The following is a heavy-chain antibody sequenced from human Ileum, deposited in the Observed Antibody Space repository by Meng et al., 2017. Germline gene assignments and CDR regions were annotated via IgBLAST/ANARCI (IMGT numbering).Heavy chain of an antibody. V-gene: IGHV3-23*01. CDR1: GSTFSSYA. CDR3: AKPIWSREDPAAESDY. CDR2: ISASGASE. Sequence: GGSLRPSCAVAGSTFSSYAMNWVRQVPGKGLEWVSSISASGASEYYADSGKGRFTISRDNSKNTLYLNMNSLRAEDTSLYYCAKPIWSREDPAAESDYWGQGTLVTVSS. J-gene: IGHJ4*02. D-gene: IGHD2-15*01.